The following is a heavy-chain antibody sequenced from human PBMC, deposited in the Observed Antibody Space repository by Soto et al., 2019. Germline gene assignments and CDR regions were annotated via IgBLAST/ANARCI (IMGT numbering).Heavy chain of an antibody. CDR1: GYTFTSYG. D-gene: IGHD3-9*01. Sequence: QVQLVQSGAEVKKPGASVKVSCKASGYTFTSYGISWVRQAPGQGLEWMGGISAYMVNTNYAQKLQGRGTMTTDTSTSTAYMELRSRRSDDTAVYYCARGSGYDILTGQIGYYYYYGMDVWGQGTTVTVSS. J-gene: IGHJ6*02. V-gene: IGHV1-18*01. CDR3: ARGSGYDILTGQIGYYYYYGMDV. CDR2: ISAYMVNT.